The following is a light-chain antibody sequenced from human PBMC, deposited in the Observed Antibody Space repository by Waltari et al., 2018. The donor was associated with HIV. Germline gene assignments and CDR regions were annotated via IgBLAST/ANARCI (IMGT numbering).Light chain of an antibody. Sequence: DVQMTQSPSSLSASIGDRAIISCRASQDITNLLDWFQQRPGKAPKSLIYGASTVQAGVPSSKFSGAGSGTDFTLTITDLQPEDVATYYCQQYTSFPLTFGGGTAVEI. V-gene: IGKV1-16*02. J-gene: IGKJ4*01. CDR3: QQYTSFPLT. CDR2: GAS. CDR1: QDITNL.